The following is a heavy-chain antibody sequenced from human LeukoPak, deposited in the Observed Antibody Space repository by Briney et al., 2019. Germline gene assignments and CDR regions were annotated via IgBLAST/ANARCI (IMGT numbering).Heavy chain of an antibody. V-gene: IGHV4-31*03. Sequence: SQTLSLTCTVSGGSISSGGYYWSWIRQHPGKGLEWIGYIYYSGSTYYNPSLKSRVTISVDTSKNQFSLKLSSVTAADTAVYYCARVPLYYYGSGSYSHFDYWGQGTLVTVSS. CDR1: GGSISSGGYY. J-gene: IGHJ4*02. CDR3: ARVPLYYYGSGSYSHFDY. D-gene: IGHD3-10*01. CDR2: IYYSGST.